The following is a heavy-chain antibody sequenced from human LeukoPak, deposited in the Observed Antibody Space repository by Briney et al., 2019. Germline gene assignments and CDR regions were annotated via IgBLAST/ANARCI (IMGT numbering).Heavy chain of an antibody. CDR2: ISSSGSTI. D-gene: IGHD5-24*01. J-gene: IGHJ4*02. CDR3: ASRRDGYNYHFDY. Sequence: GGSLRLSCAASGFTFSDYYMSWIRQAPGKGLEWVSYISSSGSTIYYAGSVKGRFTISRDNAKNSLYLQMNSLRAEDTAVYYCASRRDGYNYHFDYWGQGTLVTVSS. V-gene: IGHV3-11*01. CDR1: GFTFSDYY.